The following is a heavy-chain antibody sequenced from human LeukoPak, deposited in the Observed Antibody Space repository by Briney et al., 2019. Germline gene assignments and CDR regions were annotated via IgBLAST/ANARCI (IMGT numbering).Heavy chain of an antibody. CDR3: ARLGEAAAAAHTRWFDP. D-gene: IGHD6-13*01. Sequence: SETLSLTCTVSGGSISSSSYFWGWIRQPPGKGLEWIGNIYYSGSTYYNPSLKSRVAISGDTSKNQFSLKLTSVTAADTAVYYCARLGEAAAAAHTRWFDPWGQGTLVTVSS. CDR2: IYYSGST. J-gene: IGHJ5*02. V-gene: IGHV4-39*01. CDR1: GGSISSSSYF.